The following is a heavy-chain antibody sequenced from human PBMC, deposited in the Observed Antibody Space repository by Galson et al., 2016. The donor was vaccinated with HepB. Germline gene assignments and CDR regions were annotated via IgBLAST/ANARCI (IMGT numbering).Heavy chain of an antibody. CDR1: GHIFTSSY. J-gene: IGHJ6*02. Sequence: SVKVSCKASGHIFTSSYIHWVRQAPGQGLEWMGIINPSGGSTSYAQKFQGRLTMAGDTSTSTVYMELSSLRFEDTAVYYCAREVPPGALGGNYSHYGMDVWGQGTTVTVSS. CDR3: AREVPPGALGGNYSHYGMDV. CDR2: INPSGGST. D-gene: IGHD3-16*01. V-gene: IGHV1-46*01.